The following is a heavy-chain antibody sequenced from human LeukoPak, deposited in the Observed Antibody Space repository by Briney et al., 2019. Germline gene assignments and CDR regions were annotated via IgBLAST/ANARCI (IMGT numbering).Heavy chain of an antibody. CDR1: GGSISNYY. CDR2: FYARGNT. Sequence: SQTLSLACNVAGGSISNYYWNWIRQPAGKGLGWIGRFYARGNTNYNPSLKSRVTMSVDTSKNRLILKLTSVTAADTAVNYCARELIPKADAFDIWGQGTMVTVSS. V-gene: IGHV4-4*07. J-gene: IGHJ3*02. CDR3: ARELIPKADAFDI. D-gene: IGHD2-2*02.